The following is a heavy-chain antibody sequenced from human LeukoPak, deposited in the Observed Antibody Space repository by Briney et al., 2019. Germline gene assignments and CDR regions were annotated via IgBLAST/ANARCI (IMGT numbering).Heavy chain of an antibody. Sequence: GGSLRLSCAASGFTFSSYSMNWVRQAPGKGLEWVSSISSSSSYIYYADSVKGRFTISRDNAKNSLFLQMNSLRAEDTAVYYCARGSSNMAGRNNWFDPWGQGTLVTVSS. CDR2: ISSSSSYI. CDR1: GFTFSSYS. V-gene: IGHV3-21*01. CDR3: ARGSSNMAGRNNWFDP. D-gene: IGHD2-8*01. J-gene: IGHJ5*02.